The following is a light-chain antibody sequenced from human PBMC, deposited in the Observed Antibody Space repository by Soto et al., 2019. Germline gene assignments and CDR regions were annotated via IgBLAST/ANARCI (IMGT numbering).Light chain of an antibody. V-gene: IGKV3-15*01. CDR3: QQYGSSPPIT. CDR2: GAS. Sequence: EIVMTQSPATLSVSPGERATLSCRASQSVRSNLAWYQQKPGQAPRLLIHGASTRATGVPARFSGRGSGTEFTLTISRLEPEDFAVYYCQQYGSSPPITFGQGTRLEIK. J-gene: IGKJ5*01. CDR1: QSVRSN.